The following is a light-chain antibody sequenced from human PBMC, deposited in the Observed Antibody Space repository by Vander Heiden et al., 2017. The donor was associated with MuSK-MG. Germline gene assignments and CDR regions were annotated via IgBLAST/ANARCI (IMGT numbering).Light chain of an antibody. J-gene: IGLJ3*02. CDR2: ENN. V-gene: IGLV1-51*02. CDR1: SSNIGNNY. CDR3: GTWDSGLSAGV. Sequence: QSVLTHPPSVPAAPGQKVTISCSGSSSNIGNNYVSGYQQLPGTAPKRLIYENNKRPSKSGTSATLCITGLQTGDEADYYCGTWDSGLSAGVFGGGTKLTVL.